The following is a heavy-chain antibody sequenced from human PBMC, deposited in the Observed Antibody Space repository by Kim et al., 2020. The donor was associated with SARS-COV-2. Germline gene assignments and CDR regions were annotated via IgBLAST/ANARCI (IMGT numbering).Heavy chain of an antibody. V-gene: IGHV3-21*01. J-gene: IGHJ4*02. D-gene: IGHD1-1*01. CDR2: I. Sequence: IYSAGSVKGRFIISRDNAENSLYLQMNSLGAEDTAVYYCARVYSGSHHFDYWGQGTLVTVSS. CDR3: ARVYSGSHHFDY.